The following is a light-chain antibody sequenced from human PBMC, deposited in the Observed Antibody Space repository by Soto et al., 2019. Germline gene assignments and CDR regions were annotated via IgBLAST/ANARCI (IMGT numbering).Light chain of an antibody. J-gene: IGKJ3*01. CDR2: GAS. CDR1: QSISTW. Sequence: DIQMTQSPSTLSASVGDRVTITCRASQSISTWLAWYQQKLGKAPKVLIYGASSLESGVPSRFSGSGSGTEFTLTISSLQPDDFATYYCQQYKNYLTFGPGTKVDIK. V-gene: IGKV1-5*01. CDR3: QQYKNYLT.